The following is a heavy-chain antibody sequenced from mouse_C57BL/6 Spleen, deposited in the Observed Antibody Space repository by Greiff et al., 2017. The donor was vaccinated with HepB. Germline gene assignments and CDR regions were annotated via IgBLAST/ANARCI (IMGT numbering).Heavy chain of an antibody. CDR2: INPYNGDT. D-gene: IGHD2-1*01. CDR1: GYSFTGYF. CDR3: ARYTYGNFFDY. Sequence: VQLQQSGPELVKPGDSVKISCKASGYSFTGYFMNWVMQSHGKSLEWIGRINPYNGDTFYNQKFKGKATLTVDKSSSTAHMELRSLTSEDSAVYYCARYTYGNFFDYWGQGTTLTVSS. J-gene: IGHJ2*01. V-gene: IGHV1-20*01.